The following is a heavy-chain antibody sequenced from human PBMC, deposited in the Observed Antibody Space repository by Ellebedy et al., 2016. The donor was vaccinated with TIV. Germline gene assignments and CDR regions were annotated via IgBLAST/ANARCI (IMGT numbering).Heavy chain of an antibody. CDR2: IYYSGST. V-gene: IGHV4-61*08. CDR3: ARGFSLMQWLPPRFDY. CDR1: GGSISSGDYY. D-gene: IGHD6-19*01. Sequence: SETLSLXXTVSGGSISSGDYYWSWIRQPPGKGLEWIGYIYYSGSTNYNPSLKSRVTISVDTSKNQFSLKLSSVTAADTAVYYCARGFSLMQWLPPRFDYWGQGTLVTVSS. J-gene: IGHJ4*02.